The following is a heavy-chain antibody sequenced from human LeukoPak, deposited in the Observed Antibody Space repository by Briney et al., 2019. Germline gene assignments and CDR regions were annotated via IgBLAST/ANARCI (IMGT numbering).Heavy chain of an antibody. V-gene: IGHV2-70*11. D-gene: IGHD5-24*01. Sequence: SGPTLVNPTQTLTLTCTFSGFSLGTSPMCVSWIRQPPGRALEWLARIDWNDDKYYSTSLKTRLTISKDTSKNQVVLTMTNMDPVDTATYYCARGGYKSHFDYWGQGTLVTVSS. CDR2: IDWNDDK. CDR3: ARGGYKSHFDY. CDR1: GFSLGTSPMC. J-gene: IGHJ4*02.